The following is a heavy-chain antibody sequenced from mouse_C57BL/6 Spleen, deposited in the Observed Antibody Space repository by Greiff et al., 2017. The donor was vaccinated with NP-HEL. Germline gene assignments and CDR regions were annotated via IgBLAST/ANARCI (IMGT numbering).Heavy chain of an antibody. CDR1: GYTFTDYY. CDR2: IYPGSGNT. D-gene: IGHD1-1*01. CDR3: ARRGITTSWFAY. V-gene: IGHV1-76*01. J-gene: IGHJ3*01. Sequence: VQLQQSGAELVRPGASVKLSCKASGYTFTDYYINWVKQRPGQGLEWIARIYPGSGNTYYNEKFKGKATLTAEKSSSTAYMQLSSLTSEDSAVYFCARRGITTSWFAYWGQGTMVTVSA.